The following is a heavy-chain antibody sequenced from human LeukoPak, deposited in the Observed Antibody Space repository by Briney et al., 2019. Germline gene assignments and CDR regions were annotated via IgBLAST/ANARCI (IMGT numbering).Heavy chain of an antibody. V-gene: IGHV1-69*05. CDR1: GGTFSSYA. CDR3: ASTYNWNVPLPDY. Sequence: SVKVSCKASGGTFSSYAISWVRQAPGQGLEWMGRIIPIFGTANYEQKFQGRVTITTDESTSTAYMELSSLRSEDTAVYYCASTYNWNVPLPDYWGQGTLVTVSS. J-gene: IGHJ4*02. CDR2: IIPIFGTA. D-gene: IGHD1-1*01.